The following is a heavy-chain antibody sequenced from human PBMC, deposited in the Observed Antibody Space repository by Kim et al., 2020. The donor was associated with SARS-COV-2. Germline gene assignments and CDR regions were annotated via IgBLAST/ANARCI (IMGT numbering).Heavy chain of an antibody. V-gene: IGHV4-61*01. CDR3: ARGLGVVGAT. CDR1: GVSVSSGSAY. Sequence: SETLSLTCNVSGVSVSSGSAYYHWIRQPPGKGLEWIGYIYYSGSTQYNPSLKTRVTISLDTSKNQFSLNLRSVTAADTAVYYCARGLGVVGATWGQGTLVNVPS. CDR2: IYYSGST. J-gene: IGHJ5*02. D-gene: IGHD1-26*01.